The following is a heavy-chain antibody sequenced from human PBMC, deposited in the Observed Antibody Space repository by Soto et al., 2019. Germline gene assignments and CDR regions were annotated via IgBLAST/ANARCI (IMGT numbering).Heavy chain of an antibody. CDR3: ARGSLGGGYLGV. J-gene: IGHJ4*02. CDR1: GFTFSSYG. Sequence: QVQLVESGGGVVQPGRSLRISCAASGFTFSSYGMHWVRQAPGKGLEWVAVIWYDGSNKYYADSVKGRVTISRDNSKNTLYLQMNSLRAGDTAVYYCARGSLGGGYLGVWGQGTLVTVSS. V-gene: IGHV3-33*01. CDR2: IWYDGSNK. D-gene: IGHD5-12*01.